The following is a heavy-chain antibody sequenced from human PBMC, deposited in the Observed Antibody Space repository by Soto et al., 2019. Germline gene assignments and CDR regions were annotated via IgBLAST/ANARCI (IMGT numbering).Heavy chain of an antibody. V-gene: IGHV1-69*06. CDR2: IIPIFGTA. J-gene: IGHJ5*02. CDR3: AREGYCSGGSCWAWFDP. D-gene: IGHD2-15*01. CDR1: GGTFSSYA. Sequence: QVQLVQSGAEVKKPGSSVKVSCKASGGTFSSYAISWVRQAPGQGLEWMGGIIPIFGTANYAQKFQGRVTITADKSKSTAYMELSSLRSEDTAVYYCAREGYCSGGSCWAWFDPWGQGTLVTVSS.